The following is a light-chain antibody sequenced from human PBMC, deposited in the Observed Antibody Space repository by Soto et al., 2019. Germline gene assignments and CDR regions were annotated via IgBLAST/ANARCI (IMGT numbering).Light chain of an antibody. CDR1: QSLSNS. CDR3: QQYNDWPLM. J-gene: IGKJ1*01. V-gene: IGKV3-15*01. Sequence: EIVFTQSPGTLSLSPVERATLSCRASQSLSNSELAWYQQKPGQAPRLLIYAASTRATGIPARFRGSGSGTEFTLTIHSLQSEDFAVYYCQQYNDWPLMFGQGTKVDIK. CDR2: AAS.